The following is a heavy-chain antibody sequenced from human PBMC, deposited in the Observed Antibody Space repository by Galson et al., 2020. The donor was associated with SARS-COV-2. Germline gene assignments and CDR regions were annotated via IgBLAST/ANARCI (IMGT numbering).Heavy chain of an antibody. CDR1: GYTFTAYY. J-gene: IGHJ4*02. V-gene: IGHV1-2*04. Sequence: ALVKVSCKTSGYTFTAYYIHWVRQAPGQGLEWMGWINPNTGGTNYAQKFQGWVTMTRDTSISTAYMALSRLKSDDTAVYYCARETEMATFNDFDYWGQGTLVTVSS. D-gene: IGHD5-12*01. CDR2: INPNTGGT. CDR3: ARETEMATFNDFDY.